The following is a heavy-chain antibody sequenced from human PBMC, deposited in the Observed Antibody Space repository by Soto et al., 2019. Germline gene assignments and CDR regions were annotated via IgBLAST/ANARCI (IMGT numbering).Heavy chain of an antibody. CDR3: TRPHQLPVGDFYYYAMDV. CDR1: GFTFSDSP. J-gene: IGHJ6*02. CDR2: IRIKANNYAT. V-gene: IGHV3-73*01. Sequence: EVPLVESGGGLVQPGGSLKLSCAASGFTFSDSPMHWVRQASGTGLEWVGRIRIKANNYATAYAASVKGRFTISRDDSKNMAYLQMDGLKTEDTAVYYCTRPHQLPVGDFYYYAMDVWGQGTTVTVS. D-gene: IGHD2-2*01.